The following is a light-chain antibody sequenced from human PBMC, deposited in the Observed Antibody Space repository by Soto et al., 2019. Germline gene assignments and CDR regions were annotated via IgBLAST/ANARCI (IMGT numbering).Light chain of an antibody. CDR2: YDT. Sequence: SYELTQPPSVSVAPGKTASITCGGNNIESKTVHWYQQKPGQAPVLVMYYDTDRPSGIPERFSGSNSRNTATLTINRVEAGDEADYYCQVWDNIIDRHVVFGGGTKVTVL. CDR3: QVWDNIIDRHVV. CDR1: NIESKT. V-gene: IGLV3-21*04. J-gene: IGLJ2*01.